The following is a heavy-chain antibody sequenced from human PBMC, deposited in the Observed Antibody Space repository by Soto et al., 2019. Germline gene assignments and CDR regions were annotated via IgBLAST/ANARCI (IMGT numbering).Heavy chain of an antibody. CDR3: AREAEALDF. Sequence: PGVSLKISFAASGFTFSNFGMHWVRQTPGKGLKRVTVITSDERNKYYADTVKGRFTISRDNSKNTLFLQMNSLRAEDTVVYYCAREAEALDFWGQGTMVTVSS. CDR2: ITSDERNK. V-gene: IGHV3-30*03. J-gene: IGHJ3*01. CDR1: GFTFSNFG.